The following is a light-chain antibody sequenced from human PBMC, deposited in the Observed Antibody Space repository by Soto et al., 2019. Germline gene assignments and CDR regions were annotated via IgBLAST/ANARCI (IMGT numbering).Light chain of an antibody. V-gene: IGLV2-8*01. J-gene: IGLJ1*01. CDR2: GVT. CDR3: TSYAGSNTYV. Sequence: QSVLTQPPSASGSPGQSVTISCTGTSSDVGAYTYVSWYQQHPGKAPKLMIYGVTERPSGVPDRFSGSKSGNTASLTVSGLQTEDEAYYYCTSYAGSNTYVFGPGTKVTVL. CDR1: SSDVGAYTY.